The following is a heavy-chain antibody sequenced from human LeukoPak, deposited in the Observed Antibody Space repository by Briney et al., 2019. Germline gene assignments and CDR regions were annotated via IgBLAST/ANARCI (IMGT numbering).Heavy chain of an antibody. CDR3: ARADPLVIAQPPYFQH. CDR2: IYYSGST. CDR1: GGSISSGDYY. J-gene: IGHJ1*01. D-gene: IGHD2-21*01. V-gene: IGHV4-30-4*08. Sequence: SQTLSLTCTVSGGSISSGDYYWSWIRQPPGKGQEWIGYIYYSGSTYYNPSLKSRVTISVDTSKNQFSLKLSSVTAADTAVYYCARADPLVIAQPPYFQHWGQGTLVTVSS.